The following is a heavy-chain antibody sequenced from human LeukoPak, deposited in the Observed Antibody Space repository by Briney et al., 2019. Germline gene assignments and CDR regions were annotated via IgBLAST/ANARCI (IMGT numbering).Heavy chain of an antibody. CDR1: GYTFTSYD. CDR3: ARGAAREEQQLSN. D-gene: IGHD6-13*01. J-gene: IGHJ4*02. CDR2: MNPNSGNT. Sequence: GASVKVSCKASGYTFTSYDINWVRQASGQGLEWMGWMNPNSGNTGYAQKFQGRVTMTRNTSISTAYMELSSLRSEDTAVYYCARGAAREEQQLSNWGQGTLVTVSS. V-gene: IGHV1-8*01.